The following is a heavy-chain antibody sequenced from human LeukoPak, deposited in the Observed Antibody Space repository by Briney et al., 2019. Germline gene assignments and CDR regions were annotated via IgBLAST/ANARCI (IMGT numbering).Heavy chain of an antibody. J-gene: IGHJ4*02. V-gene: IGHV3-23*01. D-gene: IGHD6-13*01. CDR2: ISGSGGST. Sequence: GGSLRLSCAAFGFTFSSYAMSWVRQAPGKGLEWVSAISGSGGSTYYADSVKGRFTISRDNSKNTLYLQMNSLRAEDTAIYYCARGGIGHCDYWGQGTLVTVSS. CDR1: GFTFSSYA. CDR3: ARGGIGHCDY.